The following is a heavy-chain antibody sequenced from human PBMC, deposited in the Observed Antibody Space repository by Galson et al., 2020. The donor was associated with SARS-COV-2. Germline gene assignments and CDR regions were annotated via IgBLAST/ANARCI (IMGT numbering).Heavy chain of an antibody. Sequence: SGPTLVKPTQPLTLTCTFSGFSLSPSGMCVSWIRQPPGKALEWLALIDWDDDKYYSTSLKTRLTISKDTSKNQVVLTMTNMDPVDTATDYCARAQLGDPLYYYYYYYMDVWGKGTTVTVSS. J-gene: IGHJ6*03. CDR1: GFSLSPSGMC. V-gene: IGHV2-70*01. CDR2: IDWDDDK. CDR3: ARAQLGDPLYYYYYYYMDV. D-gene: IGHD7-27*01.